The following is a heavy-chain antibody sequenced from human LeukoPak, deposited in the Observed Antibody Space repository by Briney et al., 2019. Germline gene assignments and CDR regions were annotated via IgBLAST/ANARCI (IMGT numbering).Heavy chain of an antibody. J-gene: IGHJ6*03. D-gene: IGHD4-11*01. CDR3: ARDGETTVTTSWYYYMDV. Sequence: ASVKVSCKASGYTFTSYYMHWVRQAPGQGLEWMGIINPSGGSTSYAQKVQGRVTMTREMSTRKVYMELSSLRSEATAVYYCARDGETTVTTSWYYYMDVWGKGTTVTVSS. V-gene: IGHV1-46*01. CDR2: INPSGGST. CDR1: GYTFTSYY.